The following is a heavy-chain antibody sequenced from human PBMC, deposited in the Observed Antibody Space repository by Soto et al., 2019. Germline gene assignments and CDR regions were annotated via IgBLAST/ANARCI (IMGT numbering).Heavy chain of an antibody. CDR1: GFTFSSYA. CDR3: AKVFYYYDSSGYYYFDY. D-gene: IGHD3-22*01. CDR2: ISGSGSTI. J-gene: IGHJ4*02. V-gene: IGHV3-23*01. Sequence: EEQLLESGGGLVQPGGSLRLSCAASGFTFSSYAVSWVRQAPGKGPEWISSISGSGSTIYYADSVKGRFTISRDNSKNTLYLQMSSLRAEDTAVYYCAKVFYYYDSSGYYYFDYWGQGTLVTVSS.